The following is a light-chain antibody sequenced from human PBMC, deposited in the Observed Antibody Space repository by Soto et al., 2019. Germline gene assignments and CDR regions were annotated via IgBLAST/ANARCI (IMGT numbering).Light chain of an antibody. J-gene: IGKJ1*01. Sequence: EILLTQSPGTLSLSPGERATLSCRASKPVSTSFLAWYQQKRGQPPRLLIYGASTRATGVPARFSGSGSGTEFTLTISSLQSEDFAVYYCQQYNGWPWTFGLGTKVDIK. CDR2: GAS. CDR1: KPVSTSF. V-gene: IGKV3D-15*01. CDR3: QQYNGWPWT.